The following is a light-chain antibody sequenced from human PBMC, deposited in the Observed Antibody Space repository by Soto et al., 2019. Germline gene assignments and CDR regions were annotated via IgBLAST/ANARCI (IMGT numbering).Light chain of an antibody. V-gene: IGLV2-14*01. CDR2: EVS. CDR3: SSYTSSSTL. Sequence: QSVLTQPASVSGSPGQSITISCTGTSSDVGGYNYVSWYQKHPGKAPKLMIYEVSNRPSGVSNRFSASKSGNTASLTISGLQAEDEADYYCSSYTSSSTLFGGGTKLTVL. J-gene: IGLJ2*01. CDR1: SSDVGGYNY.